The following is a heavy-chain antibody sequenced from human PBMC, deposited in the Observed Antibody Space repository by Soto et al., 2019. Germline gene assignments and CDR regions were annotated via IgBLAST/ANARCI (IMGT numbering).Heavy chain of an antibody. CDR2: MYNSGSA. CDR3: ARDGALGENYYYYCMDV. CDR1: GGSLSSYY. D-gene: IGHD3-16*01. V-gene: IGHV4-4*08. J-gene: IGHJ6*02. Sequence: PSETLSLTCTVSGGSLSSYYWSWIRQPPGKGLEWVGYMYNSGSANYNPSLKSRVTISVDMSQNQFSLKLTSVTAADTAVYYCARDGALGENYYYYCMDVWGQGTTVTVSS.